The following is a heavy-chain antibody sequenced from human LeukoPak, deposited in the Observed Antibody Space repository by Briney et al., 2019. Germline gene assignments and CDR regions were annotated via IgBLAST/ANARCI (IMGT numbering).Heavy chain of an antibody. Sequence: PGGSLRLSCAASGFTFSNACMSWVRQAPGKGLEWVGRIKRRTDGGTTDYPAPVKGRFTISRDDPKNTLFLQMNSLKTEDTAVYFCATCENYWGSSDNWGQGTLVTVSS. CDR1: GFTFSNAC. D-gene: IGHD7-27*01. CDR3: ATCENYWGSSDN. V-gene: IGHV3-15*01. J-gene: IGHJ4*02. CDR2: IKRRTDGGTT.